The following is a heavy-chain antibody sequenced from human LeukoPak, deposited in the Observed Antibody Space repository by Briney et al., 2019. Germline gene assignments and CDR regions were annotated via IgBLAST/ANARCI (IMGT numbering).Heavy chain of an antibody. CDR1: GGSISSSSYY. J-gene: IGHJ4*02. V-gene: IGHV3-23*01. D-gene: IGHD3-22*01. CDR3: AIPGSAYYPAPFDF. Sequence: ETLSLTCTVSGGSISSSSYYWGWIRQPPGKGLEWLSALSGRGRDTYYADSVKGRFTISRDESKNTLYLQMNSLRGEDTAIYYCAIPGSAYYPAPFDFWGQGTLVTVSS. CDR2: LSGRGRDT.